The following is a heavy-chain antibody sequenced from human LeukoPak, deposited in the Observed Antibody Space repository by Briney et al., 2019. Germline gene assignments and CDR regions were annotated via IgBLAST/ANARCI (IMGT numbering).Heavy chain of an antibody. CDR3: ARDKKRIVGATVVAFDI. CDR1: GFTFSSYS. Sequence: GGSLRLSCAASGFTFSSYSMNWVRQAPGKGLEWVSYTSSSSSTIYYADSVKGRFTISRDNAKNSLYLQMNSLRAEDTAVYYCARDKKRIVGATVVAFDIWGQGTMVTVSS. V-gene: IGHV3-48*01. J-gene: IGHJ3*02. CDR2: TSSSSSTI. D-gene: IGHD1-26*01.